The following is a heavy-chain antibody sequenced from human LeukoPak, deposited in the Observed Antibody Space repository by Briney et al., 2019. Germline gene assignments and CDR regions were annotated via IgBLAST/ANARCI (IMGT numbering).Heavy chain of an antibody. V-gene: IGHV3-30*18. CDR2: ISYDGTNE. CDR3: AKDRGDISSPFDS. Sequence: GGSLRLSCAASGFTFSNFAMHCVRQAPGKGLAWVALISYDGTNEYYADSVKGRFTISRDNSKSTLYLQMNSLRAEDTSVYYCAKDRGDISSPFDSWGQGTLVTVSS. D-gene: IGHD2-21*02. CDR1: GFTFSNFA. J-gene: IGHJ4*02.